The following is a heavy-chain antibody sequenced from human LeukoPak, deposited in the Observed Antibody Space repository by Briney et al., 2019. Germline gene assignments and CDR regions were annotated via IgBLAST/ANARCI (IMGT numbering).Heavy chain of an antibody. D-gene: IGHD6-13*01. CDR1: GGSIISYY. J-gene: IGHJ4*02. CDR2: VYDTDTT. CDR3: ARGDSSSWYFDY. Sequence: SETLSLTCSVSGGSIISYYWTWIRQPPGKGLEWIGYVYDTDTTNYNPSLKSRVTISVDTSKNQFSLKLSSVTAADTAVYYCARGDSSSWYFDYWGQGTLVTVSS. V-gene: IGHV4-59*01.